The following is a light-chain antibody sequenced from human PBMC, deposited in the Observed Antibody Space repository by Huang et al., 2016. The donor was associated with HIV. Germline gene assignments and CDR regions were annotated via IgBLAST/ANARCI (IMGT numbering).Light chain of an antibody. CDR2: VAS. Sequence: DIQMTQSPSSLSAFVGDTVTIPCRASQVIGNSLAWYQQKPGRPPKLLIYVASTLQSGVPSRFSGSGSGTDFTLTISNLQTEDIATYYCQKYDSAPRTFGQGTRV. J-gene: IGKJ1*01. CDR1: QVIGNS. CDR3: QKYDSAPRT. V-gene: IGKV1-27*01.